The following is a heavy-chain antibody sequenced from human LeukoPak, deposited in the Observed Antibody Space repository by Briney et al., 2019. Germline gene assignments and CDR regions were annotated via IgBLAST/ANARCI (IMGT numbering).Heavy chain of an antibody. CDR3: AREGDYAFDY. D-gene: IGHD4-17*01. J-gene: IGHJ4*02. Sequence: GRSLRLSCAASGFTFSNYAIHWVRQAPGKGREWVAGISHRGSNEKYADPVKGRFTISRDNSKNTLYVQMNSLRAEDTAVYYCAREGDYAFDYWGQEAVVTVSS. CDR2: ISHRGSNE. V-gene: IGHV3-30*03. CDR1: GFTFSNYA.